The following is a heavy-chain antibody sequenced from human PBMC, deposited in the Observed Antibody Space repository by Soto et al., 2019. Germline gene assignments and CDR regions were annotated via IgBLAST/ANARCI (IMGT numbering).Heavy chain of an antibody. V-gene: IGHV3-30-3*01. J-gene: IGHJ4*02. CDR2: ISYDGSNK. CDR1: GFTFSSYA. D-gene: IGHD6-6*01. Sequence: LRLSCAASGFTFSSYAMHWVRQAPGKGLEWVAVISYDGSNKYYADSVKGRFTISRDNSKNTLYLQMNSLRAEDTAVYYCARECHSSSMGSYDYWGQGTLVTVSS. CDR3: ARECHSSSMGSYDY.